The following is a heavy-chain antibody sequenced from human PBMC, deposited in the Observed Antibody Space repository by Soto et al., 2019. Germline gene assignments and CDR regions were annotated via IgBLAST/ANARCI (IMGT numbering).Heavy chain of an antibody. CDR1: GGSISSGGYS. J-gene: IGHJ5*02. CDR2: IFHSGST. V-gene: IGHV4-30-2*01. Sequence: PSETLSLTCTVSGGSISSGGYSWSWLRQPPGKGLEWIGYIFHSGSTYYNPSLKSRVTISVDGSKNHFSLELSSVTAADTAVYYCARFRRRQLPRSFVPRGPGTLLTLSS. CDR3: ARFRRRQLPRSFVP. D-gene: IGHD2-2*01.